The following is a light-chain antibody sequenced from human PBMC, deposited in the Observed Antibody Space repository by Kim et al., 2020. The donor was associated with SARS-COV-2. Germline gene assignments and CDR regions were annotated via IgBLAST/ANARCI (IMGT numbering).Light chain of an antibody. V-gene: IGKV1-16*01. Sequence: ASFGDNVALPCPASRDVTHYLAWFQQKPETAPKSLIFTASTLQTGVPSRFGGGVSGTDFSLPISGLQPEDFATYYCQQNNSYPLTFGGGTRMEIK. J-gene: IGKJ4*01. CDR2: TAS. CDR1: RDVTHY. CDR3: QQNNSYPLT.